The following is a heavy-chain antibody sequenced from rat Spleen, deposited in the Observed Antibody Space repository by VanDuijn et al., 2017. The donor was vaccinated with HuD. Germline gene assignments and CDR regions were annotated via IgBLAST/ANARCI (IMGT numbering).Heavy chain of an antibody. CDR2: ITNTGGST. J-gene: IGHJ2*01. CDR3: ASLLQWSPFDY. CDR1: GFSFNIYW. Sequence: EVQLVESGGGLVQPGRSLKISCVASGFSFNIYWMTWIRQAPGKGLEWVASITNTGGSTYYRDSVKGRFTVSRDNAKSTLYLQIDSLRSEDTATYYCASLLQWSPFDYWGQGVMVTVSS. V-gene: IGHV5-31*01. D-gene: IGHD1-1*01.